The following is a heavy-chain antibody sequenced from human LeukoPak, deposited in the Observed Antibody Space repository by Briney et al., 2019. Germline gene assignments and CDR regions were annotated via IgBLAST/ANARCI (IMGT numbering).Heavy chain of an antibody. J-gene: IGHJ5*02. D-gene: IGHD4-17*01. CDR3: ARAATVTTRNWFDP. CDR2: INPNSGGT. V-gene: IGHV1-2*02. CDR1: GYTFTGYY. Sequence: ASVKVSCKASGYTFTGYYMHWVRQAPGQGLEWMGWINPNSGGTNYAQKFQGRVTMTRDTSISTAYMELSRLRSDDTAVYYCARAATVTTRNWFDPWGQGTLVTVSS.